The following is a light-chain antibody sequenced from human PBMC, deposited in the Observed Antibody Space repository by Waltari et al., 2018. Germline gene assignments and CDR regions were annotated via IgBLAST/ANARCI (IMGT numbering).Light chain of an antibody. V-gene: IGLV2-11*01. CDR1: RSDIGGYNH. CDR3: SSYAATFQ. CDR2: DVN. Sequence: QSALTQPRSVSGSPGQSVTISCTGSRSDIGGYNHFSWYQQYSDKAPKPIIYDVNKRPSGVPDRFSGSKSGNTASLTISGLQAEDEAVYYCSSYAATFQFGGGTRVTVL. J-gene: IGLJ2*01.